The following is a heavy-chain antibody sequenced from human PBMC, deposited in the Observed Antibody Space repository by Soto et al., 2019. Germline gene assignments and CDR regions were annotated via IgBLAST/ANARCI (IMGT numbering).Heavy chain of an antibody. Sequence: GGSLRLSCAASGFTFSSYAMHWVRQAPGKGLEWVAVISYDGSNKYYADSVKGRFTISRDNSKNTLYLQMNSLRAEDTAVYYCARDPADCSSTSCSWGYYGMDVWGQGTTVTVSS. CDR3: ARDPADCSSTSCSWGYYGMDV. V-gene: IGHV3-30-3*01. CDR2: ISYDGSNK. CDR1: GFTFSSYA. D-gene: IGHD2-2*01. J-gene: IGHJ6*02.